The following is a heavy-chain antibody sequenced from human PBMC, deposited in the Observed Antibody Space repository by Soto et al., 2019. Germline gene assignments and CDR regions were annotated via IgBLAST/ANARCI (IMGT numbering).Heavy chain of an antibody. Sequence: EVKLVESGGGSAKPGESLRLSCALSGFDSNKDCLSWVRQAPGKGLEWVGRIKGNIDGATTDYAPPVNGRFIVFRDDSKNSLYLQMNRLKDEDSAMYLCVKESFYDTSVPDQGVFDVWGQGTMLPV. CDR3: VKESFYDTSVPDQGVFDV. J-gene: IGHJ3*01. D-gene: IGHD3-22*01. V-gene: IGHV3-15*01. CDR2: IKGNIDGATT. CDR1: GFDSNKDC.